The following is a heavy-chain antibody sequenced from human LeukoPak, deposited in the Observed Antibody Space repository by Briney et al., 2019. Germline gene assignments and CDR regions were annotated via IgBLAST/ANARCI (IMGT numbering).Heavy chain of an antibody. CDR1: GDSISSDY. D-gene: IGHD4-11*01. Sequence: SETLSLTCTVSGDSISSDYWSWIRQPPGKGLEWIGYIYYSGSTNYNPSLKSRVTISIDTSKNQFSLKLSSVTAADTAVYYCARATYSNYVYYFDYWGQGTLVPVSS. J-gene: IGHJ4*02. V-gene: IGHV4-59*01. CDR2: IYYSGST. CDR3: ARATYSNYVYYFDY.